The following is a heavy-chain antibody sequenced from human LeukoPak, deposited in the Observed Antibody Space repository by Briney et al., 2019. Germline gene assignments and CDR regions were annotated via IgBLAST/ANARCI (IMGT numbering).Heavy chain of an antibody. Sequence: ASVKVSCKTSGYTFISHDINWVRQATGQGLEWMGWMNPNSGNTGYAQKFQGRVTMTRNTSISTAYMELSSLRSEDTAVYYCARTPPGDSQSFDYWGQGTLVTVSS. V-gene: IGHV1-8*01. CDR3: ARTPPGDSQSFDY. CDR1: GYTFISHD. D-gene: IGHD2-21*02. J-gene: IGHJ4*02. CDR2: MNPNSGNT.